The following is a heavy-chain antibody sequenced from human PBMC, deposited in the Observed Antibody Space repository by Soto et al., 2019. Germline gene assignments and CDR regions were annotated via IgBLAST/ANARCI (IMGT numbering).Heavy chain of an antibody. V-gene: IGHV4-39*01. D-gene: IGHD6-19*01. CDR1: GGSISSSSYY. CDR3: ARQRVQWLVGAMHYYYYGMDV. J-gene: IGHJ6*02. Sequence: QLQLQESGPGLVKPSETLSLTCTVSGGSISSSSYYWGWIRQPPGKGLEWIGSIYYSGSTYYNPSLKSRVTISVDTSKNQFSLKLSSVTAADTAVYYCARQRVQWLVGAMHYYYYGMDVWGQGTTVTVSS. CDR2: IYYSGST.